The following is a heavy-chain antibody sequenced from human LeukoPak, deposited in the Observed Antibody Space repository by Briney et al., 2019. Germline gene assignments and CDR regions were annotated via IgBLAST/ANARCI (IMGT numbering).Heavy chain of an antibody. J-gene: IGHJ6*02. CDR2: IYSGGST. Sequence: AGGSLRLSCAASGFTVSSNYMSWVRQAPGKGLEWVSVIYSGGSTYYADSVKGRFTISRDNSKNTLYLQMNSLRAEDTAVYYCAKWKEYQLLNPSYYYYYGMDVWGQGTTVTVSS. D-gene: IGHD2-2*01. CDR1: GFTVSSNY. V-gene: IGHV3-53*01. CDR3: AKWKEYQLLNPSYYYYYGMDV.